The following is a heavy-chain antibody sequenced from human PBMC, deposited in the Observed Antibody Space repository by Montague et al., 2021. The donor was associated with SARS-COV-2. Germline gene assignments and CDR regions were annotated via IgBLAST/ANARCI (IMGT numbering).Heavy chain of an antibody. CDR2: INYSGDT. D-gene: IGHD3-10*01. Sequence: SETLSLTCAVYSGSLSGYYWSWIRQAPGKGLEWIGEINYSGDTYYNPSLTSRVTISMDTSESQFSLKMTSVTAADTAVYYCARQFGITWYALDVWGQGTTVTVSS. CDR1: SGSLSGYY. CDR3: ARQFGITWYALDV. J-gene: IGHJ6*02. V-gene: IGHV4-34*01.